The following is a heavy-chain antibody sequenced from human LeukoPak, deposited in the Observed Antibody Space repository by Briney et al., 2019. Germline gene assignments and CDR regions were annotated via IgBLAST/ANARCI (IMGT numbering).Heavy chain of an antibody. CDR1: GFTFSSYW. J-gene: IGHJ6*03. CDR2: INSDGSST. V-gene: IGHV3-74*01. CDR3: ASNSDQIYYYYYYMDV. Sequence: GGSLRLSCAASGFTFSSYWMHWVRQAPGKGLVWVSRINSDGSSTSYADSVKGRFTISRDNAKNTLYLQMNSLRAEDTAVYYCASNSDQIYYYYYYMDVWGKGTTVTISS. D-gene: IGHD2/OR15-2a*01.